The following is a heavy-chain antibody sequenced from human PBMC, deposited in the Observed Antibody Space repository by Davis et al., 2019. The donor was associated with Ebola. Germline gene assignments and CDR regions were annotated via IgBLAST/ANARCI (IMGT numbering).Heavy chain of an antibody. CDR1: GGTFSSYA. D-gene: IGHD3-10*01. CDR3: ARDFGYYYGSGRGRKPYYYGMDV. Sequence: VKVSCKASGGTFSSYAISWVRQAPGQGLEWMGGIIPIFGTANYAQKFQGRVTITADESTSTAYMELSSLRSEDTAVYYCARDFGYYYGSGRGRKPYYYGMDVWGQGTTVTVSS. CDR2: IIPIFGTA. J-gene: IGHJ6*02. V-gene: IGHV1-69*13.